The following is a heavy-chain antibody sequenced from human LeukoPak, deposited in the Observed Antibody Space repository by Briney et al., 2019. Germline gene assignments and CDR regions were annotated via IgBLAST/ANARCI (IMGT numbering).Heavy chain of an antibody. J-gene: IGHJ4*02. D-gene: IGHD7-27*01. Sequence: ASVKVSCKASGYTFTSYGINWVRQAPGQGLEWMGWINTNTGNPTYAQGFTGRFVFSLDTSVSTAYLQISSLKAEDTAVYYCARGFNTGTQGTFDYWGQGTLVTVSS. V-gene: IGHV7-4-1*02. CDR2: INTNTGNP. CDR1: GYTFTSYG. CDR3: ARGFNTGTQGTFDY.